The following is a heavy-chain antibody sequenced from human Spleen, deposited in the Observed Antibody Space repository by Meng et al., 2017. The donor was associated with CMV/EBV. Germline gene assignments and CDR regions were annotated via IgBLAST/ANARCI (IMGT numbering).Heavy chain of an antibody. CDR3: ARGGPYSSSPHLDY. J-gene: IGHJ4*02. CDR2: INHSGST. Sequence: SETLSLTCIVSGGSISSSYWSWIQQPPGKGLEWIGEINHSGSTNYNPSLKSRVTISIYTSKNQFSLKLSSVTAADTAVYYCARGGPYSSSPHLDYWGQGTLVTVSS. D-gene: IGHD6-6*01. V-gene: IGHV4-34*01. CDR1: GGSISSSY.